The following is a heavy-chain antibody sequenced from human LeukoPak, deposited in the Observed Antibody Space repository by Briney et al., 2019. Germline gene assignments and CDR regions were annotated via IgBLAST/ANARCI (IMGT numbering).Heavy chain of an antibody. Sequence: SETLSLTCAVSGGSISSSSYNWGWIRQPPGKGLEWIGTIYYSGSTYYNPSLKSRVTISVDTSKNQFSLKLSSVTAADTAIYYCAKHVVVYYGFWSGYLSSYYFDYWGQGTLVTVSS. CDR1: GGSISSSSYN. D-gene: IGHD3-3*01. CDR3: AKHVVVYYGFWSGYLSSYYFDY. J-gene: IGHJ4*02. V-gene: IGHV4-39*01. CDR2: IYYSGST.